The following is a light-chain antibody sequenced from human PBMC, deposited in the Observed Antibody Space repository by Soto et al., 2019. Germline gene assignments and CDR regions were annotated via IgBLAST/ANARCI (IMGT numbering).Light chain of an antibody. CDR1: QSVARN. V-gene: IGKV3-15*01. Sequence: EIVMTQSPATLSVSPGEGVTLSCRASQSVARNLAWYQQKPGQAPRLLIYGASTRATGVPARFSGGGSGTEFTLTISSLQSEDFAVYHCQQYNNWPPWTFGQGTKVEVK. CDR3: QQYNNWPPWT. CDR2: GAS. J-gene: IGKJ1*01.